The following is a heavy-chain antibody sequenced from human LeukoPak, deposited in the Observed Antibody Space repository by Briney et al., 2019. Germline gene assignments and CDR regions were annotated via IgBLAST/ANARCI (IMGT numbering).Heavy chain of an antibody. D-gene: IGHD1-26*01. CDR2: IYYSGST. V-gene: IGHV4-59*08. CDR1: GGSISSYR. Sequence: SETLSLTCTVSGGSISSYRWSWVRQPPGKGLEWIGYIYYSGSTNYNPSLKSRVTISVDMSKNQFSLRLSSVTAADTAVYFCARGVWEPYYWGQGTLVTVSS. CDR3: ARGVWEPYY. J-gene: IGHJ4*02.